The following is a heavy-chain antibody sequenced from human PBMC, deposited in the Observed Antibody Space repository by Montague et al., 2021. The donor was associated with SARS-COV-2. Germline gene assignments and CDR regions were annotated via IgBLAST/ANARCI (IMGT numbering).Heavy chain of an antibody. CDR1: GFTFSSYS. J-gene: IGHJ5*02. CDR2: ISSSSSYI. CDR3: ARAGDIVVVPAVDCFDP. V-gene: IGHV3-21*01. D-gene: IGHD2-2*01. Sequence: SLRLSCAAPGFTFSSYSMNWVRPAPGKGLEWVSSISSSSSYIYYADSVKGRFTISRDNAKNSLYLQMNSLRAEDTSVYYCARAGDIVVVPAVDCFDPWGQGTLVTVSS.